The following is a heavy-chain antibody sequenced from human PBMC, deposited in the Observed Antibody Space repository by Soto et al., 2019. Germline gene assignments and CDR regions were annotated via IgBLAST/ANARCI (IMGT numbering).Heavy chain of an antibody. Sequence: GGSLRLSCAASGFTFSSYAMSWIRQAPGKGLQWVADISSGGTTKYADSVRGRFSISRDMSKNTLYLQMNSLRVEDTAIYSCARQFPTDNYGNRLDPWGQGTLVTVSS. CDR1: GFTFSSYA. V-gene: IGHV3-23*01. J-gene: IGHJ5*02. D-gene: IGHD4-17*01. CDR3: ARQFPTDNYGNRLDP. CDR2: ISSGGTT.